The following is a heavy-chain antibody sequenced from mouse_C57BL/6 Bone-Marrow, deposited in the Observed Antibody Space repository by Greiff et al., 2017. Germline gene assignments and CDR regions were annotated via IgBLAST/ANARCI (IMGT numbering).Heavy chain of an antibody. CDR3: AREGYGSSTYGYFDV. CDR2: IDPSDSYT. V-gene: IGHV1-69*01. CDR1: GYTFTSYW. J-gene: IGHJ1*03. D-gene: IGHD1-1*01. Sequence: QVQLQQPGAELVMPGASVKLSCKASGYTFTSYWMHWVKQRPGQGLEWIGEIDPSDSYTNYNQKFKGKSTLTVDKSSSTAYMQLSSLTSEDSAVYYCAREGYGSSTYGYFDVSGTETTVTVSS.